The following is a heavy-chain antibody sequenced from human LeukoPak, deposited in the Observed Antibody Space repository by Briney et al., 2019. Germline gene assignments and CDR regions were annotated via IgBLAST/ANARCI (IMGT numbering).Heavy chain of an antibody. D-gene: IGHD2-2*01. CDR1: GGSFSGYY. J-gene: IGHJ4*02. V-gene: IGHV4-34*01. CDR3: ARDAGSFDY. CDR2: INHSGST. Sequence: PPETLSLTCAVYGGSFSGYYWSWIRQPPGKGLEWIGEINHSGSTNYNPSLKSRVTISVDTSKNQFSLKLSSVTAADTAVYYCARDAGSFDYWGQGTLVTVSS.